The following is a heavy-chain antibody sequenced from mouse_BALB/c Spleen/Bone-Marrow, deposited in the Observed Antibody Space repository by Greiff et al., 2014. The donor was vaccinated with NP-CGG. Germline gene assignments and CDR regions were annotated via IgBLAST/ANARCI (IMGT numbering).Heavy chain of an antibody. CDR3: ARGSDGFAY. CDR2: IDPANGNT. V-gene: IGHV14-3*02. CDR1: GLNIKDTY. J-gene: IGHJ3*01. Sequence: EVKLVESGAELVKPGASVKLSCTASGLNIKDTYMHWVKQRPEQGLEWIGRIDPANGNTKYDPKFQGKATITADTSSNTAYLQLSSLTSEDAAVYYCARGSDGFAYWGQGTLVTVSA.